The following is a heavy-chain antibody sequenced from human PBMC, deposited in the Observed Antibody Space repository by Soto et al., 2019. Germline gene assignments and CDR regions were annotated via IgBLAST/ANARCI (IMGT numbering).Heavy chain of an antibody. CDR1: GGSFSGYY. Sequence: QVQLQQWGAGLLKPSETLSLTCAVYGGSFSGYYWSWIRQPPGKGLEWIGEINHSGSTNYNPSRKSRVTISVDTSNIQFSLNLSSVTAADTSVYYCARGTGAENSFYYYYGMDVWGQGTTVTVSS. J-gene: IGHJ6*02. CDR3: ARGTGAENSFYYYYGMDV. CDR2: INHSGST. V-gene: IGHV4-34*01. D-gene: IGHD3-10*01.